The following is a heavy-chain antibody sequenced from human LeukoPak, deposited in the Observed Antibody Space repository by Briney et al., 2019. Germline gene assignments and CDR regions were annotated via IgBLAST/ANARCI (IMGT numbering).Heavy chain of an antibody. CDR2: INHNGNVN. J-gene: IGHJ3*02. Sequence: GGSLRLSCAASGFTFSSYWMNWARQAPGKGLEWVASINHNGNVNYYVDSVKGRFTISRDNAKNSLYLQMSNLRAEDTAAYYCARGPLLLWFGELLRKGDAFDIWGQGAMVTVSS. V-gene: IGHV3-7*03. D-gene: IGHD3-10*01. CDR3: ARGPLLLWFGELLRKGDAFDI. CDR1: GFTFSSYW.